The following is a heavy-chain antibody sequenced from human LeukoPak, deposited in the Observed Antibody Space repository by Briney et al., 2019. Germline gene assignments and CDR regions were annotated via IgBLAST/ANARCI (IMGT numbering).Heavy chain of an antibody. V-gene: IGHV3-66*01. CDR2: IFSGGST. CDR3: ARGGYYFDY. D-gene: IGHD3-22*01. CDR1: GFTISSNY. Sequence: GGSLRLSCAASGFTISSNYMSWVRQAPGKGLEWVSVIFSGGSTYYADSVKGRFTISRDNARNSLYLQMNSLRAEDTAVYYCARGGYYFDYWGQGALVTVSS. J-gene: IGHJ4*02.